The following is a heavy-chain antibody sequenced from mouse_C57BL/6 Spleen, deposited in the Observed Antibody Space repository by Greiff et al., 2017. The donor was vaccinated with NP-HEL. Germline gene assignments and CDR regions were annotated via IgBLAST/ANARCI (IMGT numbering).Heavy chain of an antibody. D-gene: IGHD2-4*01. CDR3: AGGLRHPMDY. Sequence: VQLQQSGPELVKPGASVKISCKASGYAFSSSWMNWVKQRPGKGLEWIGRIYPGDGDTNYNGKFKGKATLTADKSSSTAYMQLSSLTSEDSAVYFCAGGLRHPMDYWGQGTSVTVSS. V-gene: IGHV1-82*01. CDR2: IYPGDGDT. J-gene: IGHJ4*01. CDR1: GYAFSSSW.